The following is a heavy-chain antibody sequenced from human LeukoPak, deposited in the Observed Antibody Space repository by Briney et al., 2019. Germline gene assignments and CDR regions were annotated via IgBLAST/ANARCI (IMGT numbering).Heavy chain of an antibody. CDR2: IRYDGSNE. V-gene: IGHV3-30*02. Sequence: GGSLRLSCAASGFTFTGYPMHWVRQPPGKGLEWVAFIRYDGSNEYYADSVKGRFTISGDNSKNTLFLQMNSLRSEDTAVYYCATAYYGSGSSYYFDYWGQGTLVTVSS. D-gene: IGHD3-10*01. J-gene: IGHJ4*02. CDR1: GFTFTGYP. CDR3: ATAYYGSGSSYYFDY.